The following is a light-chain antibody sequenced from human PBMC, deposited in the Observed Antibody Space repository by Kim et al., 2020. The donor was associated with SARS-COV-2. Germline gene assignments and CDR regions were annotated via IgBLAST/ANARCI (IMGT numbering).Light chain of an antibody. CDR1: SSKIGRNT. Sequence: RVTLSCSGSSSKIGRNTIDLYQQFQGTAPHLRIVIDDRRPSGVSDRVSCCKSGTSASLAISALRSEDEADYYCATWDDRLDVWMFGGGTQLTVL. CDR2: IDD. V-gene: IGLV1-44*01. CDR3: ATWDDRLDVWM. J-gene: IGLJ3*02.